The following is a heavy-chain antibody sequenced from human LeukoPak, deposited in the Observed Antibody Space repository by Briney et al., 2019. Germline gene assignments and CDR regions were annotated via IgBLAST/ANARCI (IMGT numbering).Heavy chain of an antibody. D-gene: IGHD5-24*01. CDR2: LNPSGGSS. Sequence: PWASVKVSCKASGYTVTSYYMHWVRQAPGQGLEWMGILNPSGGSSSYAQKFQGRATLTRATSTSTVYMELSSLRSEDTAVYYCASLYVEMATIFEVYWFDPWGQGTLVTVSS. V-gene: IGHV1-46*01. CDR1: GYTVTSYY. J-gene: IGHJ5*02. CDR3: ASLYVEMATIFEVYWFDP.